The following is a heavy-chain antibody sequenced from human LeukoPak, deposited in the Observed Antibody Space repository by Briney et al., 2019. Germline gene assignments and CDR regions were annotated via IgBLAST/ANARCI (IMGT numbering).Heavy chain of an antibody. Sequence: SETLSLTCSVSGGSISSGGHYWSWIRQPPGKGLEWIGYIFYSGSSYYNPSLKSRVTISVDTSRNQFSLKLSSVTAADTAVYYCARLLRLEDFDYWGQGTLVTVSS. CDR3: ARLLRLEDFDY. J-gene: IGHJ4*02. D-gene: IGHD3-22*01. V-gene: IGHV4-30-4*01. CDR1: GGSISSGGHY. CDR2: IFYSGSS.